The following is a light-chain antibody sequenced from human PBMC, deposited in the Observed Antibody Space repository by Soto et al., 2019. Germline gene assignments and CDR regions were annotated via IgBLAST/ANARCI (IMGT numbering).Light chain of an antibody. CDR1: SSDVGGYNY. Sequence: QSALTQPASVSGSPGQSITISCTGTSSDVGGYNYVSWYQQHPGKAPKLMIYDVSNRPSGVSNRFSGSKSGNTASLTISGLQAEDEADYYCSSYTSSFTSVVFGGGTKLTVL. J-gene: IGLJ2*01. V-gene: IGLV2-14*01. CDR3: SSYTSSFTSVV. CDR2: DVS.